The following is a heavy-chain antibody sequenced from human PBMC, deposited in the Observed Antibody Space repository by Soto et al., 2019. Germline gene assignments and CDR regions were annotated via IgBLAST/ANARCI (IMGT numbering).Heavy chain of an antibody. J-gene: IGHJ4*02. Sequence: QVHLVQSGAEVKKPGASVKDSCKASGYTFTSYGISWVRQAPGQGLEWMGWISAYNGNTNYAQKLQGRVTMTTDTSTSTAYMELPTLTSDDTAVYYCATVDPTYSFGYPSVDYWGQGTLVTVSS. CDR1: GYTFTSYG. V-gene: IGHV1-18*04. D-gene: IGHD5-18*01. CDR2: ISAYNGNT. CDR3: ATVDPTYSFGYPSVDY.